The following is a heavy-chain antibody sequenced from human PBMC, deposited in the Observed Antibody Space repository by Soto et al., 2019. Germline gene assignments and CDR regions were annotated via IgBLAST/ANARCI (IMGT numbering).Heavy chain of an antibody. J-gene: IGHJ1*01. CDR1: GFTFSSYA. CDR3: AKAWQQPLQTEYFQH. D-gene: IGHD6-13*01. V-gene: IGHV3-23*01. Sequence: PGGSLRLSCAASGFTFSSYAMSWVRQAPGKGLEWVSAISGSGGSTYYADSVKGRFTISRDNSKNTLYLQMNSLRAEDTAVYYCAKAWQQPLQTEYFQHWGQGTLVTVSS. CDR2: ISGSGGST.